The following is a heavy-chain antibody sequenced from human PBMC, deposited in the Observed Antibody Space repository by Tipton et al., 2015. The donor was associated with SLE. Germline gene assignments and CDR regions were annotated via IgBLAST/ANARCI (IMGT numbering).Heavy chain of an antibody. CDR2: ISAYNGNT. D-gene: IGHD1-1*01. CDR3: ARDRGYGHLSHYFDY. J-gene: IGHJ4*02. CDR1: GYTFTSYG. Sequence: QLVQSGAEEKKPGASVKVSCKSSGYTFTSYGISWVRQAPGQGLEWMGWISAYNGNTNYAQKLQGRVTMTTDTSTSTAYMELRSLRSDDTAVYYCARDRGYGHLSHYFDYWGQGTLVTVSS. V-gene: IGHV1-18*01.